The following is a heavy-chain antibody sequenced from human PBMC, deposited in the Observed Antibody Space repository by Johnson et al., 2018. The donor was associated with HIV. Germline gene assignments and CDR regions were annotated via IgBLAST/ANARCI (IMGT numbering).Heavy chain of an antibody. CDR1: GFTFRNYA. Sequence: QVQLVESGGGLVQPGGSLRLSCAASGFTFRNYAMHWVRQAPGKGLEWVAVISYDGSNKYYADSVKGRFTISRDNSKNTLYLQMNSLRAEDTAVYYCAKESAFDIWGQGTMVTVSS. CDR2: ISYDGSNK. J-gene: IGHJ3*02. CDR3: AKESAFDI. V-gene: IGHV3-30*18.